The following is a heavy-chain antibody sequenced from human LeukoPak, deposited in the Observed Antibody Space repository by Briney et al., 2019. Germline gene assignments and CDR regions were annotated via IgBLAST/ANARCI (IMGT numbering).Heavy chain of an antibody. CDR3: ARNNGMDV. Sequence: PGGSLRLSCAASGFSLSSHWMTWVRQVPGRGPEWVANVSRDGSETYYLDSVEGRFTISKDNAKNSLYLQMNSLRAEDTALYHCARNNGMDVWGQGTTVIVSS. J-gene: IGHJ6*02. CDR2: VSRDGSET. V-gene: IGHV3-7*03. CDR1: GFSLSSHW.